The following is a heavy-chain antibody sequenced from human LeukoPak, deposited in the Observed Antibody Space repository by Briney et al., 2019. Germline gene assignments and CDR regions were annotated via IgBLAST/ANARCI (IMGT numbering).Heavy chain of an antibody. V-gene: IGHV1-69*02. CDR3: ASLVGGLRRENYYYGMDV. Sequence: ASVKVSCKASGGTFSSYTISWVRQAPGQGLEWMGRIIPILGIANYAQKFQGRVTITADKSTSTAYMELSSLRSEDTAVYYCASLVGGLRRENYYYGMDVWGQGTTVTVSS. D-gene: IGHD5-12*01. CDR1: GGTFSSYT. J-gene: IGHJ6*02. CDR2: IIPILGIA.